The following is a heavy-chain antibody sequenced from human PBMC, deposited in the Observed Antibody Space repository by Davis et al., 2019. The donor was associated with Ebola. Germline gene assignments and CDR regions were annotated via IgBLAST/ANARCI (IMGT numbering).Heavy chain of an antibody. CDR1: GFTFSSYG. J-gene: IGHJ3*02. D-gene: IGHD3-22*01. CDR3: ARDPSTYYYDSSGHDAFDI. V-gene: IGHV3-33*01. Sequence: PGGSLRLSCAASGFTFSSYGMHWVRQAPGKGLEWVAVIWYDGSNKYYADSVKGRFTISRDNSKNTLYLQMNSLRAEDTAVYYCARDPSTYYYDSSGHDAFDIWGQGTMVTVSS. CDR2: IWYDGSNK.